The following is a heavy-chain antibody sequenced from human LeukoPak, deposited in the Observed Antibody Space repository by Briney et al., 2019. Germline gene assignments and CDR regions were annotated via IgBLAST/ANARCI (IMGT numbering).Heavy chain of an antibody. D-gene: IGHD3-22*01. Sequence: PGGSLRLSCAASGFSFPDYYMTWIRQTPGQGLEWISYISTTSKTIYYAESVKRRFSISRDNVKNSVYLQMDSLRADDTAVYFCARGALLTRDSGYPVFAYWGQGSQVTVSS. J-gene: IGHJ4*02. V-gene: IGHV3-11*01. CDR3: ARGALLTRDSGYPVFAY. CDR2: ISTTSKTI. CDR1: GFSFPDYY.